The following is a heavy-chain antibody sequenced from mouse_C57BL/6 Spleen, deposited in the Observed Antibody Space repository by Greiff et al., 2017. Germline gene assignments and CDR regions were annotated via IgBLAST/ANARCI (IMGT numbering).Heavy chain of an antibody. J-gene: IGHJ1*03. D-gene: IGHD1-1*01. CDR3: ARGYYGSRDWYFDV. V-gene: IGHV1-39*01. Sequence: EVKLMESGPELVKPGASVKISCKASGYSFTDYNMNWVKQSNGKSLEWIGVINPNYGTTSYNQKFKGKATLTVDQSSSTAYMQLNSLTSEDSAVYYCARGYYGSRDWYFDVWGTGTTVTVSS. CDR1: GYSFTDYN. CDR2: INPNYGTT.